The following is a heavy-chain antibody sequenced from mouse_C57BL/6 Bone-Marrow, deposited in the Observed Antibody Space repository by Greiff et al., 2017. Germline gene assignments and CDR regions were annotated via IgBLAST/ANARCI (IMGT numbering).Heavy chain of an antibody. CDR1: GYTFTNYW. D-gene: IGHD1-1*01. CDR3: SSQRYYGNGFDY. CDR2: IYPGGGST. J-gene: IGHJ2*01. Sequence: VQLQQSGAELVRPGTSVKMSCKASGYTFTNYWIGWAKQRPGHGLEWIGDIYPGGGSTNYNEKFKGKATLTADKSSSTAYLQFSSLTSEYSAIYVCSSQRYYGNGFDYWGQGTTLTVSS. V-gene: IGHV1-63*01.